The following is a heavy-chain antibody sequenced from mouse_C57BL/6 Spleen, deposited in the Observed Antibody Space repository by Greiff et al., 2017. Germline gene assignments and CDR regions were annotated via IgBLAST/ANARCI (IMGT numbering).Heavy chain of an antibody. J-gene: IGHJ4*01. D-gene: IGHD2-2*01. CDR3: ARGGYGEDAMGG. Sequence: VQLQQSGPELVKPGASVKISCKASGYTFTDYYMNWVKQSHGKSLEWIGDINPNTGGTSYNQKFKGKATLTVDKSSSTAYMELRSLTSEDSAVYYCARGGYGEDAMGGWGQGTSVTVAS. CDR1: GYTFTDYY. V-gene: IGHV1-26*01. CDR2: INPNTGGT.